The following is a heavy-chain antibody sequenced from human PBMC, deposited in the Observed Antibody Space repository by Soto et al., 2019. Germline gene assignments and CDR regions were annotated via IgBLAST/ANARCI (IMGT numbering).Heavy chain of an antibody. J-gene: IGHJ4*02. CDR2: ISYDGSNK. Sequence: GGSLRLSCAASGFTFSSYGMHWVRQAPGKGLEWVAVISYDGSNKYYADSVKGRFTISRDNSKNTLYLQMNSLRAEDTAVYYCAKDGGEYYYDSYFDYWGQGTLVTVSS. CDR1: GFTFSSYG. D-gene: IGHD3-22*01. CDR3: AKDGGEYYYDSYFDY. V-gene: IGHV3-30*18.